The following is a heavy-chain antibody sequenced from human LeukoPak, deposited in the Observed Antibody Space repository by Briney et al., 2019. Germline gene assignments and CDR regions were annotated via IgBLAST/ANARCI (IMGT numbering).Heavy chain of an antibody. CDR3: AKMEVVTADDKYFQY. CDR2: IGSSGGST. Sequence: GGSLRLSCAASGFTFSRYDMSWVRQAPGKGLEWASVIGSSGGSTYYADSVKGRFTISRDNSKNTLYLQMNSLRAEDTAVYYCAKMEVVTADDKYFQYWGQGTLVTVSS. V-gene: IGHV3-23*01. D-gene: IGHD2-21*02. CDR1: GFTFSRYD. J-gene: IGHJ1*01.